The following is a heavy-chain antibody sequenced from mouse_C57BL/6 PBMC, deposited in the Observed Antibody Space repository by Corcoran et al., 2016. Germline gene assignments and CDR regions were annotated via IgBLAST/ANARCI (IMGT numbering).Heavy chain of an antibody. CDR3: TRRATGAYFDV. J-gene: IGHJ1*03. D-gene: IGHD3-3*01. CDR1: GYTFTDYE. V-gene: IGHV1-15*01. Sequence: QVQLQQSGAELVRPGASVKLSCKASGYTFTDYEMPCVKQTPVHGLEWIGAIDPETCGTAYNQKFKGKATLTADKSSSTAYMELRSLTSEDSAVYYCTRRATGAYFDVWGTGTTVTVSS. CDR2: IDPETCGT.